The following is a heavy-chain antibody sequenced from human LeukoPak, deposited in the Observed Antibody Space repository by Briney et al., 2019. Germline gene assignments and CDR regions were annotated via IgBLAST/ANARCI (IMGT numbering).Heavy chain of an antibody. Sequence: GGSLRLSCTVSGFTVSSNSMSWVRQAPRKGLEWVSFIYSDNTHYSDSVKGRFTISRDNSKNTLYLQMNSLRAEDTAVYYCARRAGAYSHPYDYWGQGTLVTVSS. V-gene: IGHV3-53*01. J-gene: IGHJ4*02. D-gene: IGHD4/OR15-4a*01. CDR2: IYSDNT. CDR1: GFTVSSNS. CDR3: ARRAGAYSHPYDY.